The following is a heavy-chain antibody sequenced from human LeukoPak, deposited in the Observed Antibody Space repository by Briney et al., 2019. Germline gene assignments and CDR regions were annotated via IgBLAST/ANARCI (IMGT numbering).Heavy chain of an antibody. CDR3: AKGQWLASGLYYYYYMDV. CDR1: GFTFSSYG. V-gene: IGHV3-30*18. Sequence: GGSLRLSCAASGFTFSSYGMHSVRQAPGKGLEWVAVISYDGSNKYYADSVKGRFTISRDNSKNTLYLQMNSLRAEDTAVYYCAKGQWLASGLYYYYYMDVWGKGTTVTVSS. J-gene: IGHJ6*03. CDR2: ISYDGSNK. D-gene: IGHD6-19*01.